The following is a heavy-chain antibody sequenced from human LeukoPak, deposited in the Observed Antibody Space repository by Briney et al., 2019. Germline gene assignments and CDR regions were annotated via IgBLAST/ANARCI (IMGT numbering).Heavy chain of an antibody. CDR3: ARSGYPASFDY. CDR1: GGSLSSYY. CDR2: IYYSGST. V-gene: IGHV4-59*01. Sequence: PSETLSPTCTVSGGSLSSYYWSWIRQPPGKGLEWIGYIYYSGSTNYNPSLKSRVTISVDTSKNQFSLKLSSVTAADTAVYYCARSGYPASFDYWGQGTLVTVSS. J-gene: IGHJ4*02. D-gene: IGHD5-12*01.